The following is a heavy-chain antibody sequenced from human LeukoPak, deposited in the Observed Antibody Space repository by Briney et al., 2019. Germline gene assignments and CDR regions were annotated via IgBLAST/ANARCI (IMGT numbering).Heavy chain of an antibody. CDR1: GFTFNDYY. CDR2: IRYDGSNK. Sequence: GVSLRLSCAASGFTFNDYYMSWLRQAPGKGLEWVAYIRYDGSNKYYADSVKGRFTIPRDKSKNPLYLQMHRLRTEDTAVYYCAKDSRARLFGEVLSRTAQYNWFDPWGQGTMLTVSS. D-gene: IGHD3-10*02. J-gene: IGHJ5*02. V-gene: IGHV3-30*02. CDR3: AKDSRARLFGEVLSRTAQYNWFDP.